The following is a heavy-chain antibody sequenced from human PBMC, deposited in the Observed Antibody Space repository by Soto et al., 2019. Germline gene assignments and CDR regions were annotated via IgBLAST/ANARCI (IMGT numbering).Heavy chain of an antibody. J-gene: IGHJ6*02. CDR1: DGSFSGYY. CDR3: ARQRPTDGRWEFANYYGMDV. D-gene: IGHD1-26*01. CDR2: INHGGST. Sequence: SETLSLTCAVYDGSFSGYYWSWIRQPPGKGLEWIGEINHGGSTNYNPSLRSRVTISIDTSKKQFSLKLSSVTAADTAVYYCARQRPTDGRWEFANYYGMDVWGQGTPVTVSS. V-gene: IGHV4-34*01.